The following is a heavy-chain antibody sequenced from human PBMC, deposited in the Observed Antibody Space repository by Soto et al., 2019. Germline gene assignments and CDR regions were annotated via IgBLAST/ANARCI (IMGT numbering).Heavy chain of an antibody. CDR3: ARVAVDSYYFDY. CDR2: VNPDGSDT. V-gene: IGHV3-74*01. Sequence: EVQLVESGVGVVQPGGSLRISCAASGFTFSSYWMHWVRQAPGKGLVCVSRVNPDGSDTSYADSVKGRFTISRDNAKNTQYQQMNSLRAEDTAVYYWARVAVDSYYFDYWGQGTLLTVSS. CDR1: GFTFSSYW. D-gene: IGHD6-19*01. J-gene: IGHJ4*02.